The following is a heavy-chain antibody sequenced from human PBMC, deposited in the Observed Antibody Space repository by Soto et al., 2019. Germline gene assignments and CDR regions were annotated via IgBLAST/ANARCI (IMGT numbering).Heavy chain of an antibody. V-gene: IGHV1-18*01. CDR2: ISAYNGNT. Sequence: ASVKVSCKASGYTFTSYGISWVRQAPGQGLEWMGWISAYNGNTNYAQKFQGRVTMTTDTSTSTAYMELRSLRSDDTAVYYCARASYYDSSGYPLSWGMDVWGQGTTVTVSS. CDR1: GYTFTSYG. CDR3: ARASYYDSSGYPLSWGMDV. D-gene: IGHD3-22*01. J-gene: IGHJ6*02.